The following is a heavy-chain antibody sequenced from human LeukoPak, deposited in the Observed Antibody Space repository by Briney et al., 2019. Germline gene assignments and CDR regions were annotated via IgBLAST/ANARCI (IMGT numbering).Heavy chain of an antibody. J-gene: IGHJ4*02. D-gene: IGHD1-26*01. CDR1: GFTFSTYS. CDR3: ARDPVTLGIVGATGFDY. V-gene: IGHV3-48*01. CDR2: ITSSGSTT. Sequence: PGGSLRLSCAASGFTFSTYSMNWVRQAPGKGLEWVSYITSSGSTTYYADSVKGRFTISRDNAKNSLFLQMNSLRAEDTAVYYCARDPVTLGIVGATGFDYWGQGTLVTVSS.